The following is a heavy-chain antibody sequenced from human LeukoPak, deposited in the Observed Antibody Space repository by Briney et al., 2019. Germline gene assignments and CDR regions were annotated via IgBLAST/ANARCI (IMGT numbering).Heavy chain of an antibody. CDR2: INAGNGNT. CDR1: GYTFTSYA. J-gene: IGHJ4*02. V-gene: IGHV1-3*01. Sequence: ASVKVSCKASGYTFTSYAMHWVRQAPGQRLEWMGWINAGNGNTKYSQKFQGRVTITRDTSASTAYMELSSLRSEDTAVYYCAKSLSGFHSIGYWGQGTLVTVSS. D-gene: IGHD3-10*01. CDR3: AKSLSGFHSIGY.